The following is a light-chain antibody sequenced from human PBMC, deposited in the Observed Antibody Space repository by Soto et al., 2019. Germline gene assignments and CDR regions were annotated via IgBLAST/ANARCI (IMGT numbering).Light chain of an antibody. Sequence: QSVLTQPPSVSASPGQKVTLSCSGASSNIGKNYVSWYQQLPGAAPKLVIFDTNKRPSGIPDRFSGSKSGTSAALDITALQTGDEADYYCGTWDTSLSAVVFGGGTKVTV. J-gene: IGLJ2*01. V-gene: IGLV1-51*01. CDR1: SSNIGKNY. CDR2: DTN. CDR3: GTWDTSLSAVV.